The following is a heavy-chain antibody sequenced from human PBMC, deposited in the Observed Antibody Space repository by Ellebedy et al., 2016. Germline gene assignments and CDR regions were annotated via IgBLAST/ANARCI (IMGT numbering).Heavy chain of an antibody. V-gene: IGHV3-7*01. CDR3: AKIFGPVDYMDV. CDR2: INPGGNIK. Sequence: GESLKISCAASGFTFGNYWMSWARQAPGKGLEWVANINPGGNIKQYLGSVKGRLTISRDNAKNSLFLQMNSLGAEDTAVYYCAKIFGPVDYMDVWGRGTTVTVSS. D-gene: IGHD3/OR15-3a*01. CDR1: GFTFGNYW. J-gene: IGHJ6*03.